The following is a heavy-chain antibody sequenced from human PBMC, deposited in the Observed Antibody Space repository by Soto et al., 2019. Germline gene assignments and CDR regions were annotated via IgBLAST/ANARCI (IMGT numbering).Heavy chain of an antibody. CDR2: INTGNGHT. CDR3: ASRGYDFWSGLDP. V-gene: IGHV1-3*04. D-gene: IGHD3-3*01. Sequence: ASVKVSCKASGYTFTAYGIHWARQAPGQRLEWMGWINTGNGHTKYSQKFQGRVTITRDTSARTAYMELNSLRSEDTAVYYCASRGYDFWSGLDPWGQGTLVTV. J-gene: IGHJ5*02. CDR1: GYTFTAYG.